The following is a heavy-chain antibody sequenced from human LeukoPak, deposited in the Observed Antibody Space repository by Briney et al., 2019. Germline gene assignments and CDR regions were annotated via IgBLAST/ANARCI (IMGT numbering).Heavy chain of an antibody. Sequence: PSETLSLTCTVSGGSISSGSYGWSWLRQPAGKGLEWIGRIYTSGSTNYNPSLKSRVTISVDTSKDQFSLKLSSVTAADTAVYYCARVPTIYYYIDVWGKGTTVIVSS. J-gene: IGHJ6*03. V-gene: IGHV4-61*02. CDR3: ARVPTIYYYIDV. CDR2: IYTSGST. CDR1: GGSISSGSYG.